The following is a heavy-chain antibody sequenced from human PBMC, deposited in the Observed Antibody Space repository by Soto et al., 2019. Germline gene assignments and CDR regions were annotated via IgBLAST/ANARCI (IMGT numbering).Heavy chain of an antibody. V-gene: IGHV2-5*02. J-gene: IGHJ2*01. CDR2: IYWDDDK. D-gene: IGHD5-12*01. Sequence: QITLKESGPTLVKPTQTLTLTCTFSGFSLSTSGVGVGWIRQPPGKALEWLALIYWDDDKRYSPSLKSRLTIIKDTSKTQVVLTMTNMDPVDTATYYCEARSGYALGYWYFDLWGRGTLVTVSS. CDR1: GFSLSTSGVG. CDR3: EARSGYALGYWYFDL.